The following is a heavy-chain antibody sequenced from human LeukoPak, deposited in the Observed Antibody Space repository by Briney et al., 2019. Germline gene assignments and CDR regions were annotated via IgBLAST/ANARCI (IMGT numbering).Heavy chain of an antibody. CDR3: ARVRKQGQWLVQRGGFDY. CDR1: GFTFRSYE. V-gene: IGHV3-48*03. J-gene: IGHJ4*02. D-gene: IGHD6-19*01. Sequence: TGGSLRLSCAASGFTFRSYEMNWVRQAPGKGLEWVSYISSSGSTIYYADSVKGRFTISRDNSKNTLYLQMNSLRAEDTAVYYCARVRKQGQWLVQRGGFDYWGQGTLVTVSS. CDR2: ISSSGSTI.